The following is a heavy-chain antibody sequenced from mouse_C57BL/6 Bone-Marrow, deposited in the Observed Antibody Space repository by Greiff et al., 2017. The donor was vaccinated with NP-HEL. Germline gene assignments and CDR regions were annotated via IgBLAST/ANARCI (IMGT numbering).Heavy chain of an antibody. CDR2: IDPSDSYT. D-gene: IGHD1-1*01. V-gene: IGHV1-69*01. Sequence: QVQLKQPGAELVMPGASVKLSCKASGYTFTSYWMHWVKQRPGQGLEWIGEIDPSDSYTNYNQKFKGKSTLTVDKSSSTAYMQPSSLTSEDSAVYYCARDYGSSPWFAYWGQGTLVTVSA. CDR1: GYTFTSYW. J-gene: IGHJ3*01. CDR3: ARDYGSSPWFAY.